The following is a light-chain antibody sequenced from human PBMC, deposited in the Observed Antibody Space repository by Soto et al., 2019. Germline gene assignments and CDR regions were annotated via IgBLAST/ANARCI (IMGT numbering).Light chain of an antibody. V-gene: IGKV1-8*01. J-gene: IGKJ1*01. CDR3: QQYYSFPWT. CDR1: QGISSY. CDR2: AAS. Sequence: IQMTQSPSSLSASVGDRVTITCRASQGISSYLAWYQQKPGKAPELLIYAASTLQSGVPSRFSGSGSGTDFTLTISRLPSEDFATYYRQQYYSFPWTFGQGTKVDIK.